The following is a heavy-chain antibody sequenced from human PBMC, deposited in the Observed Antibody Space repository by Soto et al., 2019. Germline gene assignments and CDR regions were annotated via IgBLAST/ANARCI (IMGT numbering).Heavy chain of an antibody. V-gene: IGHV3-23*01. D-gene: IGHD3-10*01. CDR3: ATMNHYYGSGPFDY. CDR2: ISGSGGST. J-gene: IGHJ4*02. CDR1: GFTFGSYA. Sequence: GGSLRLSCAASGFTFGSYAMSWVRQAPGKGLEWVSAISGSGGSTYYADSVKGRFTISRDNSKNTLYLQMNSLRAEDTAVYYCATMNHYYGSGPFDYWGQGTLVTVSS.